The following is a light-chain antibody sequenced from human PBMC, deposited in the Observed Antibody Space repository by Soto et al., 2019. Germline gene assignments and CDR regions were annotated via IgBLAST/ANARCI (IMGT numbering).Light chain of an antibody. CDR2: AAS. V-gene: IGKV1-9*01. CDR1: QGIGSS. J-gene: IGKJ2*01. CDR3: QQLNNSTHT. Sequence: DIHLTQSPSSLSASVGDRLTMTCRASQGIGSSLAWYQQKPGKAPKLLIYAASTLQSGVPSRFSGGGSGTEFTLTISGLQPEDLATYYCQQLNNSTHTFGHRTKLQI.